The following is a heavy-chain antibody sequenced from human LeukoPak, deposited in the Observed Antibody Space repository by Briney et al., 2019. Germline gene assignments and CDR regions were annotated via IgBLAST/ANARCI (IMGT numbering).Heavy chain of an antibody. Sequence: PGGSLRLSCAASGFTFSNAWMSWVRQAPGKGLEWVGRIKSKTDGGTTDYAAPVKGRFTISRDDSKNTLYLQMNSLKTEDTAVYYCTTAGSGYYTGYFDYWGQGTLVTVSS. CDR1: GFTFSNAW. CDR2: IKSKTDGGTT. CDR3: TTAGSGYYTGYFDY. J-gene: IGHJ4*02. D-gene: IGHD3-3*01. V-gene: IGHV3-15*01.